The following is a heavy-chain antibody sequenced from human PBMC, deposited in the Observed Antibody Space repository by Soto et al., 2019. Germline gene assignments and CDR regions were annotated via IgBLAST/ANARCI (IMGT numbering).Heavy chain of an antibody. D-gene: IGHD6-19*01. V-gene: IGHV1-2*02. J-gene: IGHJ5*02. CDR3: ARAREDSSGWFDH. CDR1: GYIFSGNY. CDR2: INAKNGAT. Sequence: QVQLVQSGAAVRKPGASVKVSCKASGYIFSGNYLHWVRRAPGQGLEWMAWINAKNGATNYAQKFRGRATVTRDTSISTTYTELSGLTSDETAVYYWARAREDSSGWFDHWGQGTQVTFS.